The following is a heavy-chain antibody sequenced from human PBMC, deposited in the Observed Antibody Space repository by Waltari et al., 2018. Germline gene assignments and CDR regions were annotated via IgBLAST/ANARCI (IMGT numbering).Heavy chain of an antibody. V-gene: IGHV4-38-2*02. D-gene: IGHD7-27*01. J-gene: IGHJ4*02. CDR2: IYHRGST. CDR3: ARGNWGGDYFDY. CDR1: GYSISSGYY. Sequence: QVQLQESGPGLVKPSETLSLTCTVSGYSISSGYYWGWLRQPPGKGLEWIGSIYHRGSTYYNQSLKSRVTISVDTSKNQFSLKLSSVTAADTAVHYCARGNWGGDYFDYWGQGTLVTVSS.